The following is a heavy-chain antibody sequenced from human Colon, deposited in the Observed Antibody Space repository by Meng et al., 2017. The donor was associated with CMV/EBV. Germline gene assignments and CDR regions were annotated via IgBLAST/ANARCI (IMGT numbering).Heavy chain of an antibody. CDR2: IIPILDTP. CDR1: GGTFSKHV. Sequence: SVKVSCKASGGTFSKHVISWLRQAPGQGPEWMGRIIPILDTPNYAQKFQGRVTITADKSTNTVYMELSSLRSEDTAVYYCAKRQEDSSGWFLEWGQGTLVTVSS. J-gene: IGHJ4*02. V-gene: IGHV1-69*04. D-gene: IGHD6-19*01. CDR3: AKRQEDSSGWFLE.